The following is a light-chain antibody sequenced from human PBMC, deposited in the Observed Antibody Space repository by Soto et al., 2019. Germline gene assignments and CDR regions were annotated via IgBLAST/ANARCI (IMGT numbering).Light chain of an antibody. CDR1: SNDVGAYNY. Sequence: QSALTQPRSVSGSPGQSVTISCAGTSNDVGAYNYVSWYQQHPGKAPKLIIYAVIKRPSGVPDRFSGSKSGNTASLTISGLQTEDEADYYCCSYAASFWVFGGGNKLTVL. V-gene: IGLV2-11*01. J-gene: IGLJ3*02. CDR3: CSYAASFWV. CDR2: AVI.